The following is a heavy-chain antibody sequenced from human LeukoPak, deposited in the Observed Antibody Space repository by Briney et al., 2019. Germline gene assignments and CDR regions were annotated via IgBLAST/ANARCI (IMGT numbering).Heavy chain of an antibody. CDR3: ARWGEVYWYFDL. CDR2: IYYSGST. CDR1: GGPISSYY. V-gene: IGHV4-59*08. Sequence: SETLSLTCTVSGGPISSYYWSWIRQPPGKGLEWIGYIYYSGSTDYNPSLKSRVTISIDTSNYQFSLKLNSVTAADTAVYYCARWGEVYWYFDLWGRGTQVTVSS. D-gene: IGHD3-16*01. J-gene: IGHJ2*01.